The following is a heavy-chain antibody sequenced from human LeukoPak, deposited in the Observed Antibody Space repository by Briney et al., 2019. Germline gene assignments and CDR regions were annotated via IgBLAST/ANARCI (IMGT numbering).Heavy chain of an antibody. J-gene: IGHJ4*02. Sequence: GESLKISCKASEYSFSNYWMGWVRQMPGKGLEWMGFIYPGDSTTRYSPSFQGQVTISADKSISTAYLQWSSLKASDTARYYCARHDIVVVPAARYTDTQIDYWGQGTLVTVSS. CDR3: ARHDIVVVPAARYTDTQIDY. D-gene: IGHD2-2*01. CDR2: IYPGDSTT. V-gene: IGHV5-51*01. CDR1: EYSFSNYW.